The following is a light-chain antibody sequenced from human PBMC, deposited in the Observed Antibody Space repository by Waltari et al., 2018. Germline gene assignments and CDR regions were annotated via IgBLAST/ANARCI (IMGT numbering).Light chain of an antibody. CDR1: SIGSKS. V-gene: IGLV3-21*02. J-gene: IGLJ2*01. CDR2: EES. Sequence: SYVLTQPPSVSVAPGQTATITCGGKSIGSKSVHWYQQKPGRAPVGVVYEESVRPSGGPERFSGSNSGNTATRSISRVEAGDEADYYCQVWDSSTSHAVFGGGTKLTVL. CDR3: QVWDSSTSHAV.